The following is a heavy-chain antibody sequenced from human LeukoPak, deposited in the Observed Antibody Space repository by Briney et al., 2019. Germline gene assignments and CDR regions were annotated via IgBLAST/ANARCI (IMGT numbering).Heavy chain of an antibody. D-gene: IGHD2-15*01. CDR1: GDTFSSYT. CDR3: ARGRGTSGSNRDFYYYYYMDV. CDR2: IIPMFGTA. V-gene: IGHV1-69*13. J-gene: IGHJ6*03. Sequence: SVKVSCKASGDTFSSYTFTWVRQAPGQGLEWMGGIIPMFGTANYAQKFQGRVTISADESTTTAYMELSSLRHDDLAVYYCARGRGTSGSNRDFYYYYYMDVWGKGTTVTVSS.